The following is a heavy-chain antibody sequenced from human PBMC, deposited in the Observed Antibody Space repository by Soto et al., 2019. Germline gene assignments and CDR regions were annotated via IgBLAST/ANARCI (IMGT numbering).Heavy chain of an antibody. D-gene: IGHD2-21*01. J-gene: IGHJ5*02. Sequence: ASVKVSCKASGYTFTSYAMHWVRQAPGQRLEWMGWINAGNGNTKYSQKFQGRVTITRDTSASTAYMELSSLTSEDTAIYYCARDNSRTFPAALGDKKCDSSGYWFDPWSQGTLVTVSS. V-gene: IGHV1-3*01. CDR1: GYTFTSYA. CDR2: INAGNGNT. CDR3: ARDNSRTFPAALGDKKCDSSGYWFDP.